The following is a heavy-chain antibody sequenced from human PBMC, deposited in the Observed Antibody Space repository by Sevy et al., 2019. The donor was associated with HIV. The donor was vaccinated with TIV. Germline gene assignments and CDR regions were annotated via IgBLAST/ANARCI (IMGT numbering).Heavy chain of an antibody. Sequence: RGESLKISCKGSGYSFTSYWIGWVRQMPGKGLEWMGIIYPGDSDTRYSPSFQGQVTISADKSISTAYLQWSSLKASDTAMYYCARGGYYYDSGGNYYYYYYGMDVWGQGTTVTVSS. CDR2: IYPGDSDT. CDR3: ARGGYYYDSGGNYYYYYYGMDV. J-gene: IGHJ6*02. D-gene: IGHD3-22*01. V-gene: IGHV5-51*01. CDR1: GYSFTSYW.